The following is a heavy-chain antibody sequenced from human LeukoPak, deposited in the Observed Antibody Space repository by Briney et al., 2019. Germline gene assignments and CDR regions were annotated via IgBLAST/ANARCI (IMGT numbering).Heavy chain of an antibody. CDR1: GFTFSSYA. Sequence: GGSLRLSCAASGFTFSSYAMSWVRQAPGKGLEWVSAISGSGGSTYYADSVKGRFTISRDNSKNTLYLQMNSLRAEDTAMYYCAKDRWATATTSYFDYWGQGTLVTVSS. D-gene: IGHD4-17*01. J-gene: IGHJ4*02. CDR3: AKDRWATATTSYFDY. V-gene: IGHV3-23*01. CDR2: ISGSGGST.